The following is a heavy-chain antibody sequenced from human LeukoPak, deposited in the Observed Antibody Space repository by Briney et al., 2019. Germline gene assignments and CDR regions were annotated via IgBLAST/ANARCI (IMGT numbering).Heavy chain of an antibody. CDR3: ARDRVVWGVIKYWFDP. V-gene: IGHV1-46*01. D-gene: IGHD3-10*01. CDR2: INPSGGST. Sequence: ASVKVSCKASGYTFTSYYMHWVRQAPGQGLEWMGIINPSGGSTSYAQKFQGRVTMTRDTSTSTVYMELSSLRSEDTAVYYCARDRVVWGVIKYWFDPWGQGTLVTVSS. J-gene: IGHJ5*02. CDR1: GYTFTSYY.